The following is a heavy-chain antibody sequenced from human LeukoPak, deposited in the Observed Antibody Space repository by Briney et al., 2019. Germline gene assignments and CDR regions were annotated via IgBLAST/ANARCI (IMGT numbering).Heavy chain of an antibody. D-gene: IGHD3-22*01. V-gene: IGHV1-2*02. CDR3: ARAFYDSSGYYYVWFSYYFDY. J-gene: IGHJ4*02. CDR2: INPNSGGT. CDR1: GYTFTGYY. Sequence: ASVKVSCKASGYTFTGYYMHWVRPAPGQGLEWMGWINPNSGGTNYAQKFQGRVTMTRDTSVSTAYMELSRLRSDDTAVYYCARAFYDSSGYYYVWFSYYFDYRGQGTLVTVSS.